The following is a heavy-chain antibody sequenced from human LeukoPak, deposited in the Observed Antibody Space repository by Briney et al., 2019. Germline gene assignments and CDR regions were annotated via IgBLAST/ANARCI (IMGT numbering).Heavy chain of an antibody. J-gene: IGHJ4*02. CDR1: GFIFSDCH. CDR2: IWYDEDAK. D-gene: IGHD3-22*01. CDR3: AKDPGYYYDSSGYY. V-gene: IGHV3-33*06. Sequence: GGSLRLSCAASGFIFSDCHIHWVRQAPGKGLDWVALIWYDEDAKFYADSVKGRFTISRDNSKDTLYLQMNSLRAEDTAVYYCAKDPGYYYDSSGYYWGQGTLVTVSS.